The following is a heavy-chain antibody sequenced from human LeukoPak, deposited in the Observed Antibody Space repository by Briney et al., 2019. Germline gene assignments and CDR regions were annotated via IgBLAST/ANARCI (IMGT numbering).Heavy chain of an antibody. CDR3: ASGPYSSGWYTGGY. Sequence: GASVKVSCKASGYTFTSNYIHWVRQAPGQGLEWMGLIYPRDGSTSYAQKFQGRVTVTRDTSTSTVHMELSGLRSEDTAVYYCASGPYSSGWYTGGYWGQGTLVTVSS. D-gene: IGHD6-19*01. CDR2: IYPRDGST. J-gene: IGHJ4*02. CDR1: GYTFTSNY. V-gene: IGHV1-46*01.